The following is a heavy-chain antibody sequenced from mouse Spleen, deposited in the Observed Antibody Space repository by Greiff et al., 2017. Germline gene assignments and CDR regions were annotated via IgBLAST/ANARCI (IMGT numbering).Heavy chain of an antibody. CDR3: ARHQDYAMDY. CDR1: GFTFSDYY. CDR2: ISSGGGST. V-gene: IGHV5-12*01. Sequence: EVMLVESGGGLVKPGGSLKLSCAASGFTFSDYYMYWVRQTPEKRLEWVAYISSGGGSTYYPDTVKGRFTISRDNAKNTLYLQMSSLKSEDTAMYYCARHQDYAMDYWGQGTSVTVSS. D-gene: IGHD3-2*02. J-gene: IGHJ4*01.